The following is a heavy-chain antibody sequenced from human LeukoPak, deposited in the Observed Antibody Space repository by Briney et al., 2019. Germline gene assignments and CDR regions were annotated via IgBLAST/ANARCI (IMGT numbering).Heavy chain of an antibody. Sequence: ASVKVSCKASGYTFSGYYMHWVRQAPGQGLEWMGWINPKSGGTNEAQKFHDRVTMTRDTSIRTAYMEVSRLRSDDTAVYYCARVSDGFNYMDVWGKGTTVTISS. CDR3: ARVSDGFNYMDV. J-gene: IGHJ6*03. CDR1: GYTFSGYY. D-gene: IGHD5-24*01. V-gene: IGHV1-2*02. CDR2: INPKSGGT.